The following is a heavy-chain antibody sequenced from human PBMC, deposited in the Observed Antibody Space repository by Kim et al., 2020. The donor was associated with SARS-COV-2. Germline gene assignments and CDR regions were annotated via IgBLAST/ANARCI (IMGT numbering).Heavy chain of an antibody. CDR3: ARQPLRSCSGGSCSDY. Sequence: SLQSRVTISVDTSKNQFSRRLSSVAAADTAVYYCARQPLRSCSGGSCSDYWGQGTLVTVSS. V-gene: IGHV4-39*01. D-gene: IGHD2-15*01. J-gene: IGHJ4*02.